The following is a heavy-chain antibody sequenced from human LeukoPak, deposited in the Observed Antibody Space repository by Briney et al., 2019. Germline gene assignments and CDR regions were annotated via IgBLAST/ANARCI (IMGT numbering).Heavy chain of an antibody. CDR3: AKDRSLKWEPNDAFDI. Sequence: GGSLRLSCAASGFTFDDYAMHWVRQAPGKGLEWVSGISWNSGSIGYADSVKGRFTISRDNAKNSLYLQMNSLRAEDMALYFCAKDRSLKWEPNDAFDIWGQGAMVTVSS. J-gene: IGHJ3*02. D-gene: IGHD1-26*01. CDR1: GFTFDDYA. CDR2: ISWNSGSI. V-gene: IGHV3-9*03.